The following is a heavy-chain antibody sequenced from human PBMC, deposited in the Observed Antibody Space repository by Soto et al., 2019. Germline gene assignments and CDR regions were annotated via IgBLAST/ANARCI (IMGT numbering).Heavy chain of an antibody. CDR1: GYTFTSYA. CDR2: INAGNGNT. V-gene: IGHV1-3*01. CDR3: ARDLDIFGVVIIGY. Sequence: ASVKVSCKASGYTFTSYAMHWVRQAPGQRLEWMGWINAGNGNTKYSQKFQGRVTITRDTSASTAYMELSSLRSEDTAVYYCARDLDIFGVVIIGYWGQGTPVTVSS. J-gene: IGHJ4*02. D-gene: IGHD3-3*01.